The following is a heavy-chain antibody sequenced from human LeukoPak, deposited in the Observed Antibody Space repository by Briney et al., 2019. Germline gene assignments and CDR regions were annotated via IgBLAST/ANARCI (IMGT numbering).Heavy chain of an antibody. CDR2: ISAYNGNT. V-gene: IGHV1-18*01. D-gene: IGHD3-10*01. CDR3: ARALLWFGEPSHIDY. J-gene: IGHJ4*02. CDR1: GYTFTNYI. Sequence: GASVKVSCKASGYTFTNYIISWVRQAPGQGLEWMGWISAYNGNTNYAQKLQGRVTMTTDTSTSTAYMELRSLRSNDTAVYYCARALLWFGEPSHIDYWGQGTLVTASS.